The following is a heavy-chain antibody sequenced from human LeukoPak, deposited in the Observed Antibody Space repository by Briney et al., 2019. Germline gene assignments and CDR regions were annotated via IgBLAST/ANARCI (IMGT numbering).Heavy chain of an antibody. D-gene: IGHD3-22*01. CDR2: ISRTT. CDR1: GFTFSSYS. J-gene: IGHJ3*02. V-gene: IGHV3-48*01. Sequence: GGSLRLSCAASGFTFSSYSFNWVRQAPGKGLEWVSYISRTTSYADSVKGRFTISRDNSKNTLYLQMNSLRAEDTALYYCAKGVAVVVTSFDAFDIWGQGTMVTVSS. CDR3: AKGVAVVVTSFDAFDI.